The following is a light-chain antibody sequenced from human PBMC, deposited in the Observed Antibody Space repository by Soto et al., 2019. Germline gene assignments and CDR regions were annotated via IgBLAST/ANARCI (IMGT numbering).Light chain of an antibody. CDR2: AAS. V-gene: IGKV1-39*01. J-gene: IGKJ1*01. CDR1: QNIITY. CDR3: QQSYSNPT. Sequence: DVQLTRSPSSLSVFVGDSVTVTCRASQNIITYLHWYHQKPGEAPTLLINAASTLQSGVPSRFSGSGSGTDFTLTINSLQPEDVGTYYCQQSYSNPTFGQGTTVEIK.